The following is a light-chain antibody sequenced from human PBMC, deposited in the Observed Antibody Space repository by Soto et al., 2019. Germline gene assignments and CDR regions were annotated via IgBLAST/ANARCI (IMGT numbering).Light chain of an antibody. V-gene: IGLV1-51*01. CDR2: DNN. CDR3: GTWDSSLSAVL. Sequence: QSVLTQPPSASAAPGQRVTISCSGSNSNIDNNYVSWFQQLPGTAPKLLIYDNNKRPSGIPDRFSGSKSGTSATLGITGLQTGDEAHYYCGTWDSSLSAVLFGGGTKLTVL. J-gene: IGLJ2*01. CDR1: NSNIDNNY.